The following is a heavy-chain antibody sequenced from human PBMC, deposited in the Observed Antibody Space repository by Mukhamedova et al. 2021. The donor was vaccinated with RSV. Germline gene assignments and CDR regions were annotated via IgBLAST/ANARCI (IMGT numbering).Heavy chain of an antibody. CDR2: ISHDGGDK. Sequence: GMHWVRQAPGKGLEWVARISHDGGDKHYADSVKGRFTISRDNSKNTLNLQMNSLRGEDTAVYYCARYGDPSTWTFDYWGQGTLVTV. CDR3: ARYGDPSTWTFDY. V-gene: IGHV3-30*19. D-gene: IGHD6-13*01. CDR1: G. J-gene: IGHJ4*02.